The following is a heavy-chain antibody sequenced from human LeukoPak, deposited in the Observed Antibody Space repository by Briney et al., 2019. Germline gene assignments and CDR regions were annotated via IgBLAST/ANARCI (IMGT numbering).Heavy chain of an antibody. V-gene: IGHV3-11*01. CDR1: GLTFSDYY. CDR3: ARDDYGEDY. CDR2: ISSIGSTI. J-gene: IGHJ4*02. D-gene: IGHD4-17*01. Sequence: GGSLRLFCAASGLTFSDYYTSWIRQTPGKGLEWVSYISSIGSTIYYAESVKGRFTISRANAKNSLYLQMHSLRAEDTAVYYCARDDYGEDYRGQGTLVTVYS.